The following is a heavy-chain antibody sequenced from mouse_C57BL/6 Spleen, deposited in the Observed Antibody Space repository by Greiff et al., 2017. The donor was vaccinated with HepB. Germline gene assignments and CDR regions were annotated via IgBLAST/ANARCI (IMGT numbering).Heavy chain of an antibody. CDR3: TGYYYGSSPWFAY. J-gene: IGHJ3*01. Sequence: EVKLVESGGGLVQPGGSMKLSCVASGFTFSNYWMNWVRQSPEKGLEWVAQIRLKSDNYATHYAESVKGRFTISRDDSKSSVYLQMNNLRAEDTGIYYCTGYYYGSSPWFAYWGQGTLVTVSA. CDR2: IRLKSDNYAT. D-gene: IGHD1-1*01. V-gene: IGHV6-3*01. CDR1: GFTFSNYW.